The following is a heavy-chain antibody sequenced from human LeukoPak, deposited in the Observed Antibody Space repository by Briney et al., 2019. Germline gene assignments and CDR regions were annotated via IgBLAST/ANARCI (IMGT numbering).Heavy chain of an antibody. CDR3: ARGNYYDSSGYYLSYYFDY. D-gene: IGHD3-22*01. V-gene: IGHV6-1*01. Sequence: SQTLSLTCAISGDSVSSNSAAWNWVRQSPSRGLEWLGRTYYRSKWYNDYAVSVKSRITINPDTSKNQFSLQLNSVTPEDTAVYYCARGNYYDSSGYYLSYYFDYWGQGTLVTVPS. CDR1: GDSVSSNSAA. CDR2: TYYRSKWYN. J-gene: IGHJ4*02.